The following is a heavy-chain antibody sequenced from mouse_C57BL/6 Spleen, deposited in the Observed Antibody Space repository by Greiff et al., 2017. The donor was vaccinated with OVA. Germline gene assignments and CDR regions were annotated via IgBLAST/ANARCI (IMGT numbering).Heavy chain of an antibody. J-gene: IGHJ2*01. CDR1: GYTFTDYY. Sequence: VQLQQSGAELVRPGASVKLSCKASGYTFTDYYINWVKQRPGQGLEWIARIYPGSGNTYYNEKFKGKATLTAEKSSSTAYMQLSSLTSEDSAVYFCARSTTVVEDYWGQGTTLTVSS. D-gene: IGHD1-1*01. CDR3: ARSTTVVEDY. CDR2: IYPGSGNT. V-gene: IGHV1-76*01.